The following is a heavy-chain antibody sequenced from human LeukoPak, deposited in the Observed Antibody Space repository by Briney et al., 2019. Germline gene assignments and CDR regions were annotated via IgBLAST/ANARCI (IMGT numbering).Heavy chain of an antibody. CDR3: ATATGDSAAFDI. Sequence: PGGSLRLSCAASGFTFSSYAMSWVRQAPGQGLEWVSAISGSGGSTYYADSVKGRFTISRDNSKNTLYLQMNSLRAENTAVYYCATATGDSAAFDIWGQGTMVTVSS. D-gene: IGHD7-27*01. J-gene: IGHJ3*02. V-gene: IGHV3-23*01. CDR2: ISGSGGST. CDR1: GFTFSSYA.